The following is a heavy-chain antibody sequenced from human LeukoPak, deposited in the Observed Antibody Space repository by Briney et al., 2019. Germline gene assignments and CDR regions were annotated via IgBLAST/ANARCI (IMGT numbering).Heavy chain of an antibody. D-gene: IGHD2-21*02. CDR2: ISSDGSVT. Sequence: GGSLRLSCAVSVFIFTNYWMHWVRQDPGKGLVWVSYISSDGSVTKYADSVKGRFTISRDNAVNTLYLQMNSLRVEDTAVYYCVRGSLRLPRSTPDYWGQGTLVTVSS. CDR1: VFIFTNYW. CDR3: VRGSLRLPRSTPDY. V-gene: IGHV3-74*03. J-gene: IGHJ4*02.